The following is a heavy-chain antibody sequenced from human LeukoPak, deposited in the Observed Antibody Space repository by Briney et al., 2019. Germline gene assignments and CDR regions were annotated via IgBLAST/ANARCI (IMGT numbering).Heavy chain of an antibody. Sequence: ASVKVSCKVSGYTLTELSMHRVRQAPGKGLEWMGGFDPEDGETIYAQKFQGRATMTEDTSTDTVYMELSSLRSEDTAVYCCATAPYYDILTGYVPRRDNWNDNDYWGQGTLVTVSS. V-gene: IGHV1-24*01. CDR1: GYTLTELS. D-gene: IGHD3-9*01. J-gene: IGHJ4*02. CDR3: ATAPYYDILTGYVPRRDNWNDNDY. CDR2: FDPEDGET.